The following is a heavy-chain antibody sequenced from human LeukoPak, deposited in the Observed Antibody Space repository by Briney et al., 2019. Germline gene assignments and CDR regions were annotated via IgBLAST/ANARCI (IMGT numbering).Heavy chain of an antibody. CDR3: AKGAKTAYYFDY. CDR2: LSSDGSNT. CDR1: GFTFSSYG. J-gene: IGHJ4*02. V-gene: IGHV3-30*18. Sequence: GGSLRLSCAASGFTFSSYGMHWVRQAPGKGLEWVALLSSDGSNTYSADSVKGRFTISRDNSKNTLYLQMDSLRAEDTAVYYCAKGAKTAYYFDYWGQGTLVAVSS. D-gene: IGHD3-16*01.